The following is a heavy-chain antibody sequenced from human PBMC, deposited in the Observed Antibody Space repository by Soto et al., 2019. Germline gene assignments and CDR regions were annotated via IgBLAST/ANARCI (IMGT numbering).Heavy chain of an antibody. CDR2: IYYSGST. CDR1: GGSISSGGYY. J-gene: IGHJ4*02. D-gene: IGHD3-22*01. CDR3: ARVTNYDSSGYYPAYFDY. V-gene: IGHV4-31*03. Sequence: TLSLTCTVSGGSISSGGYYWSWIRQHPGKGLEWIGYIYYSGSTYYNPSLKSRVTISVDTSKNQFSLKLSSVTAADTAVYYCARVTNYDSSGYYPAYFDYWGQGTLVTVSS.